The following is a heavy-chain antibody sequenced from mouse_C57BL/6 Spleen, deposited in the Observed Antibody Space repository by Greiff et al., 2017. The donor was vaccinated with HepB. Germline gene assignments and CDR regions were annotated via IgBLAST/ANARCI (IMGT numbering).Heavy chain of an antibody. V-gene: IGHV1-52*01. CDR1: GYTFTSYW. CDR2: IDPSDSET. Sequence: QVQLQQPAAELVRPGFSVKLSCKASGYTFTSYWMHWVKQRPIQGLEWIGNIDPSDSETHYNQKFKDKATLTVDKSSSTAYMQLSSLTSEDSAVYYCAREGDYDYDRFFAYWGQGTLVTVSA. J-gene: IGHJ3*01. CDR3: AREGDYDYDRFFAY. D-gene: IGHD2-4*01.